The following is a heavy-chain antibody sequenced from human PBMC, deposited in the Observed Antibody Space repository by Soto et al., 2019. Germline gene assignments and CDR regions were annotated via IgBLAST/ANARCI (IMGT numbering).Heavy chain of an antibody. V-gene: IGHV4-34*01. CDR1: GGSFSGYY. J-gene: IGHJ4*02. D-gene: IGHD3-10*01. CDR2: INHSGST. CDR3: ARGRPGVRGFGSVTYYFDY. Sequence: PSETLSLTCAVYGGSFSGYYWSWIRQPPGKGLEWIGEINHSGSTNYNPSLKSRVTISVDTSKNQFSLKLSSVTAADTAVYYCARGRPGVRGFGSVTYYFDYWGQGTLVTVSS.